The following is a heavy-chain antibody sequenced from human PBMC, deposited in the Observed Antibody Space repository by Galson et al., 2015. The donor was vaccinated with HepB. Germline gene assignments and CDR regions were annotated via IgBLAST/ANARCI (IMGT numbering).Heavy chain of an antibody. J-gene: IGHJ4*02. CDR1: GFTFRNYG. V-gene: IGHV3-33*01. D-gene: IGHD6-6*01. CDR3: AREKNIAARATLDY. CDR2: IWYAGNNK. Sequence: SLRLSCAASGFTFRNYGMHWGRQAPGKGLEWVAIIWYAGNNKYYAAAVKGRCTISRDNSKNLQYLQMNSLRAEDTAVYYCAREKNIAARATLDYWGQGTLVTVSS.